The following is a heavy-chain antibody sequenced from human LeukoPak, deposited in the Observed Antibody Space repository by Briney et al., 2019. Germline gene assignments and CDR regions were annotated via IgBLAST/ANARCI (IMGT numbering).Heavy chain of an antibody. V-gene: IGHV3-30*18. CDR3: AKAPMTTLTTIDY. CDR2: ISYDGSNK. CDR1: GFTFSSYG. J-gene: IGHJ4*02. D-gene: IGHD4-11*01. Sequence: GGSLRLSCAASGFTFSSYGIHWVRQAPGKGLEWVAVISYDGSNKFYAGSVKGRFTISRDTSKNTLYLQMNSLRAEDTAVYYCAKAPMTTLTTIDYWGQGTLVTVSS.